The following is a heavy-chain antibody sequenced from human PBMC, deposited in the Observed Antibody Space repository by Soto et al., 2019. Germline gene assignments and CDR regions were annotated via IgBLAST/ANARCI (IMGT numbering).Heavy chain of an antibody. V-gene: IGHV1-69*08. D-gene: IGHD5-18*01. CDR2: IIPILGIA. CDR1: GGTFSSYT. CDR3: ARDATPDTAMDHFDY. J-gene: IGHJ4*02. Sequence: QVQLVQSGAEVKKPGSSVKVSCKASGGTFSSYTISWVRQAPGQGLEWMGRIIPILGIANYAQKFQGRVTITADKATSTGYMELSSLRSENTAVYYCARDATPDTAMDHFDYWGQGTLVSVSS.